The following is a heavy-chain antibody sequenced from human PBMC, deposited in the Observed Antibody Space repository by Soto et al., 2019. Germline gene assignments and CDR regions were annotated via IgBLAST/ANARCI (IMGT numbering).Heavy chain of an antibody. D-gene: IGHD2-2*01. J-gene: IGHJ6*02. V-gene: IGHV3-11*01. CDR3: ARDLGCSSTSCYWDYYYGMDV. CDR2: ISSSGSTI. Sequence: LRLSCAASGFTFSDYYMSWIRQAPGKGLEWVSYISSSGSTIYYADSVKGRFTISRDNAKNSLYLQMNSLRAEDTAVYYCARDLGCSSTSCYWDYYYGMDVWGQGTTVTVSS. CDR1: GFTFSDYY.